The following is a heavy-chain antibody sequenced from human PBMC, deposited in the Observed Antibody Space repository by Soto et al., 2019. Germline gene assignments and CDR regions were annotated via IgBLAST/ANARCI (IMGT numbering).Heavy chain of an antibody. CDR1: GGTFRSYA. CDR3: AGKDYGDSPRYYDYSSGVDV. Sequence: QVQLGQSGAEVQKPGSSVKVSCKASGGTFRSYAISWVRQAPAQGLEWMGVIIPISGTTNSAQNFQGRVNIPGDASSSTVYTELSRLTSEDTAVYYSAGKDYGDSPRYYDYSSGVDVWGQGTTVTVSS. V-gene: IGHV1-69*01. J-gene: IGHJ6*02. D-gene: IGHD4-17*01. CDR2: IIPISGTT.